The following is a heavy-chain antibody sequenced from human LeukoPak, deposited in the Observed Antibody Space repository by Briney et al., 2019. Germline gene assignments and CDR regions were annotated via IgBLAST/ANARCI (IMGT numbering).Heavy chain of an antibody. Sequence: GGSLRLSCAASGFTFSSHGMHCVRQAPGKGLEWVAVIWYDGSQKFYRDSVMGRFTISRDNSKNTLFLQMNSLRAEDTAVYYCARWGVDKRTDYWGQGTLVTVSS. V-gene: IGHV3-33*01. CDR1: GFTFSSHG. D-gene: IGHD3-16*01. J-gene: IGHJ4*02. CDR2: IWYDGSQK. CDR3: ARWGVDKRTDY.